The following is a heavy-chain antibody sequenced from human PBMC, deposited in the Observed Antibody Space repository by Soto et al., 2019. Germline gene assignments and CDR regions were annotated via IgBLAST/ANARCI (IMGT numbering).Heavy chain of an antibody. CDR1: GFTFSSYA. Sequence: EVQLLESGGGLVQPGGSLRLSCAASGFTFSSYAMSWVRQAPGKGLEWVSAISGSCGSTYYADSVKGRFTISRDNSKHALYLQMISLGAEDTSVYYCAKLVQIFYCCYSMGFWGKGTMVTVSS. CDR2: ISGSCGST. D-gene: IGHD6-6*01. V-gene: IGHV3-23*01. CDR3: AKLVQIFYCCYSMGF. J-gene: IGHJ6*03.